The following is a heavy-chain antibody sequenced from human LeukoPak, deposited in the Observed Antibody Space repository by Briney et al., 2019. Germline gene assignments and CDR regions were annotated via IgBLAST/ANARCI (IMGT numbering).Heavy chain of an antibody. CDR1: GGSVSPYY. CDR3: AGGGGNYHSYYFDY. J-gene: IGHJ4*02. Sequence: SETLSLTCTVSGGSVSPYYWSWIRQPPGKGLEWIGYIYYSGSTNYNPSLESRVTISVDTSKNQFSLKLGSVTAADTAVYYCAGGGGNYHSYYFDYWGQGSLVTVSS. CDR2: IYYSGST. D-gene: IGHD4/OR15-4a*01. V-gene: IGHV4-59*02.